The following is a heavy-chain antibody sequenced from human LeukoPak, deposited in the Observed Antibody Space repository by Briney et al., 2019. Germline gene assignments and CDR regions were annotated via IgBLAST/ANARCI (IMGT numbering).Heavy chain of an antibody. Sequence: SETLSLTCAVYGGSFSGYYWSWIRQPPGKGLEWIGEINHSGSTNYNPSLKSRVTISVDTSKNQFPLKLSSVTAADTAVYYCAEGAAAGSWGQGTLVTVSS. D-gene: IGHD6-13*01. J-gene: IGHJ4*02. CDR1: GGSFSGYY. V-gene: IGHV4-34*01. CDR3: AEGAAAGS. CDR2: INHSGST.